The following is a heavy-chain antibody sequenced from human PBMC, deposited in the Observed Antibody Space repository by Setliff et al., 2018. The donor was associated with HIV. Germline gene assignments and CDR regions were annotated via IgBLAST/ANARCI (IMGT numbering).Heavy chain of an antibody. CDR3: VRGVTRDISGYYRDEYFQH. V-gene: IGHV1-24*01. Sequence: ASVKVSCKVSGYTLTEVSIHWVRQAPGKGLEWMGYFDPEDGETVHAQKFQGRVTMTEDTSTDTAYMELSGLRSDDTAVYYCVRGVTRDISGYYRDEYFQHWGQGTPVTVSS. J-gene: IGHJ1*01. D-gene: IGHD3-22*01. CDR2: FDPEDGET. CDR1: GYTLTEVS.